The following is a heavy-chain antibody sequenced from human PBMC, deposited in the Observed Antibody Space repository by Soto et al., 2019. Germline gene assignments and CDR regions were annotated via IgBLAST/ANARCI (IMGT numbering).Heavy chain of an antibody. CDR3: ARVVQAGSYLNDGFDL. J-gene: IGHJ3*01. CDR2: IHYSGSS. D-gene: IGHD1-26*01. Sequence: QVQLQESGPGLVKPSQTLSLTCTVSGGSISSGTYYWSWIRQHPGKGLEWIGYIHYSGSSYYNPPLQSRVTISIDMSENHFSLRLNSVTAADTAVYFCARVVQAGSYLNDGFDLWGQGTMVTVSA. V-gene: IGHV4-31*03. CDR1: GGSISSGTYY.